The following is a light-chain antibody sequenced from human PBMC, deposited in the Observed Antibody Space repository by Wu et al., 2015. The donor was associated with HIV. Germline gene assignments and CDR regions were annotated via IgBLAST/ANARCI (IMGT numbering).Light chain of an antibody. CDR2: GAS. CDR3: QHYHNWPVT. Sequence: EIVMTQSPATLSVSPGERATLSCRASQSISSKLAWCQQKPGQTPRLVIYGASTRATGIPARFSGSGSGTEFTLTISSMQSEDFAVYYCQHYHNWPVTFGGGTKVEIK. J-gene: IGKJ4*01. V-gene: IGKV3-15*01. CDR1: QSISSK.